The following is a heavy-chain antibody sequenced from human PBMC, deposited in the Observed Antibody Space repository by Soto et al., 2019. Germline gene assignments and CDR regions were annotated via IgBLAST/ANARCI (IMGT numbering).Heavy chain of an antibody. D-gene: IGHD4-17*01. CDR3: TTFGLRWGFDY. J-gene: IGHJ4*02. CDR2: IKSRTDGGTT. V-gene: IGHV3-15*01. Sequence: GGSLRLSCATSGFTFSNAWMSWVRQAPGKGLEWVGRIKSRTDGGTTDYAAPVKGRFTISRDDSKNTLYLQMNGLKTEDTAVYYCTTFGLRWGFDYWGQGTLVTVSS. CDR1: GFTFSNAW.